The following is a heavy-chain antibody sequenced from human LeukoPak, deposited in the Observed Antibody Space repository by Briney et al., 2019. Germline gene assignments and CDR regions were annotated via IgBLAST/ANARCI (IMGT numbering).Heavy chain of an antibody. V-gene: IGHV3-64D*06. D-gene: IGHD1-1*01. Sequence: GGSLRLSCSASGFTFSSYAMHWVRQAPGKGLEYVSAISSNGGSTYYADSVKGRFTISRDNSKNTLYLQMSSLRAEDTAVYYCVNEVGTYYYGMDVWGQGTMVTVSS. CDR3: VNEVGTYYYGMDV. CDR1: GFTFSSYA. CDR2: ISSNGGST. J-gene: IGHJ6*02.